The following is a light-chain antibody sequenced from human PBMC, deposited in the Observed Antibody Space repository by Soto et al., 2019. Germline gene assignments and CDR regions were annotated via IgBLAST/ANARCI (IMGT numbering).Light chain of an antibody. CDR1: QSVSSY. CDR2: DVS. J-gene: IGKJ5*01. V-gene: IGKV3-11*01. CDR3: QQRSNWPIT. Sequence: IVLTQSPATLSLSPGERATLSCRASQSVSSYLAWYQQKPGQAPRLLMYDVSNRATGIPARFSGSGSGTDLTLTISSLEPEDFAVYYCQQRSNWPITFGQGTRLEIK.